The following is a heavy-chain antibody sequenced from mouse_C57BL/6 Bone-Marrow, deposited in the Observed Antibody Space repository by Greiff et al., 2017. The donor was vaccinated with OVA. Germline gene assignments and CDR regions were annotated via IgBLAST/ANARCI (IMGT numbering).Heavy chain of an antibody. Sequence: EVKLQESGPELVKPGASVKLPCKASGYTFTDYNMDWVKQSHGKSLEWIGDINPNNGGTIYNQKFKGKATLTVDKSSSTAYMELRSLTSEDTAVYYCARVVWYFDVWGTGTTVTVSS. V-gene: IGHV1-18*01. CDR3: ARVVWYFDV. D-gene: IGHD1-1*02. CDR1: GYTFTDYN. CDR2: INPNNGGT. J-gene: IGHJ1*03.